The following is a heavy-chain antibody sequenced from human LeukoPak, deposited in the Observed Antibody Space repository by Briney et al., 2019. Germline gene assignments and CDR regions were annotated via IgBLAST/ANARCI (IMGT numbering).Heavy chain of an antibody. J-gene: IGHJ4*02. CDR3: ARDRYNSAVDY. CDR1: GGSISSSSYY. CDR2: IYYSGST. V-gene: IGHV4-39*07. D-gene: IGHD1-20*01. Sequence: SETLSLTCTVSGGSISSSSYYWGWIRQPPGKGLEWIGSIYYSGSTYYNPSLKSRVTISVDTSKNQFSLKLSSVTAADTAVYYCARDRYNSAVDYWGQGTLVTVSS.